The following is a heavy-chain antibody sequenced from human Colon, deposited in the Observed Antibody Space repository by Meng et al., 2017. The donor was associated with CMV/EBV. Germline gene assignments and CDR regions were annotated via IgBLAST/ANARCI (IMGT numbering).Heavy chain of an antibody. CDR1: GFTFSSYW. J-gene: IGHJ5*02. V-gene: IGHV3-7*01. Sequence: GGSLKISCAASGFTFSSYWMSWVRQAPGKGLEWVANIKQDGSEKNYVDSVKGRFTISRDNAKNSLYVQMNSLSAEDSAGYYCVRGGGWSSWGQGTLVTVSS. D-gene: IGHD6-19*01. CDR2: IKQDGSEK. CDR3: VRGGGWSS.